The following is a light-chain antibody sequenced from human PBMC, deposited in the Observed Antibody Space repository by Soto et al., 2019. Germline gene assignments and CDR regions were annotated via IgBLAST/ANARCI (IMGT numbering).Light chain of an antibody. V-gene: IGKV3-11*01. J-gene: IGKJ5*01. CDR3: QQRSNWPSIT. CDR1: QSVSSY. Sequence: EIVLTQSPATLSLAPGGRATLSFRASQSVSSYLAWYQQKPGQSPRLLIYDASTRAPGIPARFSGSGTGTDFTLTISSLEPEDSAVYHCQQRSNWPSITFGQGTRLEIK. CDR2: DAS.